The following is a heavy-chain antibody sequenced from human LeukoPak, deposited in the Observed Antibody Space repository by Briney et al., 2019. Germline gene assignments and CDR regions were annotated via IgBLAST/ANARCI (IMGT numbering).Heavy chain of an antibody. CDR3: AKDRGYYFDY. D-gene: IGHD3-10*01. CDR2: IRYDGSNK. J-gene: IGHJ4*02. V-gene: IGHV3-30*02. CDR1: GFTFSSYG. Sequence: GGSLRLSCAASGFTFSSYGVYWVRQAPGKGLEWVAFIRYDGSNKYYADSVKGRFTISRDNSENTLYLQMNSLRVEDTAVYYCAKDRGYYFDYWGQGTLVTVSS.